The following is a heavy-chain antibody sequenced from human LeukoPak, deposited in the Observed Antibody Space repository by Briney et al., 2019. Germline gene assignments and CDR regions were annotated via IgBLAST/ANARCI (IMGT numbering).Heavy chain of an antibody. CDR2: IYYGGST. CDR1: GGSISSYY. Sequence: SETLSLTCTVSGGSISSYYWSWIRQPPGKGLEWIGYIYYGGSTNYNPSLKSRVTISVDTSKNQFSLKLSSVTAADTAVYYCARGPTRYYYYDSSGYYDYWGQGTLVTVSS. D-gene: IGHD3-22*01. J-gene: IGHJ4*02. CDR3: ARGPTRYYYYDSSGYYDY. V-gene: IGHV4-59*01.